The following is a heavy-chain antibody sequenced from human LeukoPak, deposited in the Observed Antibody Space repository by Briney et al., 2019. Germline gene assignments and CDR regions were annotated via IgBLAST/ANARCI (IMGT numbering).Heavy chain of an antibody. V-gene: IGHV1-8*03. CDR3: VRGAGSCSSTSCSLGY. CDR2: MNPNSGNT. Sequence: ASVKVSCKASGYTSTSYDINWVQQATGPGLEWMGWMNPNSGNTGYAQRLQGRVTITRNTSISTAYMELSSLRSEDTAVYYCVRGAGSCSSTSCSLGYWGQGTLVTVSS. CDR1: GYTSTSYD. D-gene: IGHD2-2*01. J-gene: IGHJ4*02.